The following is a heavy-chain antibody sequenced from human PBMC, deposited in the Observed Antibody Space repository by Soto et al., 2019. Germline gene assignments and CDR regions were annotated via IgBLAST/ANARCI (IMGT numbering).Heavy chain of an antibody. CDR2: ISIDGSRT. CDR3: AKDGQSGFWSGYYLDV. D-gene: IGHD3-3*01. CDR1: GFTFSSYW. V-gene: IGHV3-74*01. J-gene: IGHJ6*02. Sequence: PGGSLRLSCAASGFTFSSYWVHWVRQAPGKGLVWVSRISIDGSRTNYADSVKGRFTISRDNAKNTLYLQMNGLRAEDTAVYYCAKDGQSGFWSGYYLDVWGQGTTVTVSS.